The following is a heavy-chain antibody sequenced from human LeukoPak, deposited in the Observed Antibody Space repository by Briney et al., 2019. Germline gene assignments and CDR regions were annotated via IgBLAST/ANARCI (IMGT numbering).Heavy chain of an antibody. CDR2: IYYTGST. J-gene: IGHJ2*01. CDR3: ARDRKEGYSGNSVFWHWYFDL. Sequence: NSSETVSLTCTVSGGSISSNNYYWDWLRQPPGRGLEWIGSIYYTGSTYYNPSLKSRVAISVDTSKNQFSLRVSSVTAADTAVYYCARDRKEGYSGNSVFWHWYFDLWGRGTLVTVSS. V-gene: IGHV4-39*07. D-gene: IGHD4-23*01. CDR1: GGSISSNNYY.